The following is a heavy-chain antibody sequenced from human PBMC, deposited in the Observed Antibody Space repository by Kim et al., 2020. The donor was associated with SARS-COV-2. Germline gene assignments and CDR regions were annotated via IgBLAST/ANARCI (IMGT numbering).Heavy chain of an antibody. V-gene: IGHV3-23*01. CDR3: VKDVWGYAGMDV. Sequence: GGSLRLSCAVSGFTFSNVAMNWVRQAPGKGLEWVSAISGTGTDTYYADSVKGRVTISRDISKNTLHLEMNSLRAEDTALYYCVKDVWGYAGMDVWGQGTT. CDR2: ISGTGTDT. D-gene: IGHD3-16*01. CDR1: GFTFSNVA. J-gene: IGHJ6*02.